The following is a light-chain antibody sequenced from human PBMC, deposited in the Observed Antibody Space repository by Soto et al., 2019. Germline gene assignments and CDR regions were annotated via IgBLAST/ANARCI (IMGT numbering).Light chain of an antibody. CDR3: QQYNSYSSWT. CDR1: QSISSW. V-gene: IGKV1-5*01. Sequence: DIQMTQSPSTLSASEGDRVTITCRASQSISSWLAWYQQKPGKAPKLLIYDASSLESGVPSRFSGSGSGTEFTLTISSLQPDDFATYYRQQYNSYSSWTFGQGTKVDIK. J-gene: IGKJ1*01. CDR2: DAS.